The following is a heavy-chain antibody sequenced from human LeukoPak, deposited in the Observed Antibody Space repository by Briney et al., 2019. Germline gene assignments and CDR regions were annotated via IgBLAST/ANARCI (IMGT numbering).Heavy chain of an antibody. CDR3: TRGRYSGSYSNN. CDR1: GFSFSNAW. D-gene: IGHD1-26*01. CDR2: IRSKAYGGTT. Sequence: GGSLRLSCAASGFSFSNAWMNWVRQAPGKGLEWVGFIRSKAYGGTTEYAASVKGRFTISRDDSKSIAYLQMNSLKTEDTAVYYCTRGRYSGSYSNNWGQGTLVTVSS. J-gene: IGHJ4*02. V-gene: IGHV3-49*04.